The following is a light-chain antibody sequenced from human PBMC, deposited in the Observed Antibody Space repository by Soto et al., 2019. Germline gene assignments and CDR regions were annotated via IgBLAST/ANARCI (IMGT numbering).Light chain of an antibody. Sequence: QSVLTQPRSVSGSPGQSVTISCTGTNSDVGGYNYVSWYQHHPGKAPKLMIFDVTKRPSGVPDRFSGSKSGNTASLTISGLQTEDEADYYCCSYAGSYTYVFGTGTKSPS. J-gene: IGLJ1*01. CDR1: NSDVGGYNY. CDR2: DVT. CDR3: CSYAGSYTYV. V-gene: IGLV2-11*01.